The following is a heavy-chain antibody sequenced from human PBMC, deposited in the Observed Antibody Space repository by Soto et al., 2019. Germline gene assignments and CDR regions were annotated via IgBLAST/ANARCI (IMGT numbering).Heavy chain of an antibody. V-gene: IGHV4-59*01. CDR2: IYYSGST. CDR3: ARGGYCSSTSCQGYYYYYGMDV. D-gene: IGHD2-2*01. J-gene: IGHJ6*02. Sequence: SETLSLTCTVSGGSISSYYWIWIRQPPGKGLEWIGYIYYSGSTNYNPSLKSRVTISVDTSKNQFSLKLSSVTAADTAVYYCARGGYCSSTSCQGYYYYYGMDVWGQGTTVTVSS. CDR1: GGSISSYY.